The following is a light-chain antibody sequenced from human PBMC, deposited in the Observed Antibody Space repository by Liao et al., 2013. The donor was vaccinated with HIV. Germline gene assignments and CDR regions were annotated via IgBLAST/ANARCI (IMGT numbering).Light chain of an antibody. Sequence: SYELTQPPSVSVSPGQTASITCSGDKLGNKYVCWYQHKPGQSPVVVIYQDNKRPSGIPERFSGSNSGNTATLTISGTQAMDEADYYCQAWDSDSYVFGTGTKVTV. V-gene: IGLV3-1*01. CDR2: QDN. J-gene: IGLJ1*01. CDR3: QAWDSDSYV. CDR1: KLGNKY.